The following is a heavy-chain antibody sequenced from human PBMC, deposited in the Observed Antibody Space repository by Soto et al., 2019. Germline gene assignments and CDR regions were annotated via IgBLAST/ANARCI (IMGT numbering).Heavy chain of an antibody. J-gene: IGHJ5*02. Sequence: GGSLRLSCAASGFTFSSYAMSWVRQAPGKGLEWVSAISGSSGYTYYADSVKGRFTISRDNAKNSLYLQMNSLRAEDTAVYYCARAGEVRRFLEWLSSFDPWGQGTLVTVSS. CDR1: GFTFSSYA. V-gene: IGHV3-21*01. CDR3: ARAGEVRRFLEWLSSFDP. D-gene: IGHD3-3*01. CDR2: ISGSSGYT.